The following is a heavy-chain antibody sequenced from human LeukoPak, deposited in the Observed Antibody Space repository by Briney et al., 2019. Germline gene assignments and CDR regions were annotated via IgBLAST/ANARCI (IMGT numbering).Heavy chain of an antibody. CDR1: GFTVSSNY. CDR2: IYSGGST. V-gene: IGHV3-53*01. J-gene: IGHJ4*02. D-gene: IGHD5-12*01. CDR3: ARGATLGY. Sequence: GGSLRLSWAASGFTVSSNYMSWVRQAPGKGLEWVSVIYSGGSTYYADSVKGRFTISRDNSKTTLYLQMNSLRAEDTAVYYCARGATLGYWGQGTLVTVSS.